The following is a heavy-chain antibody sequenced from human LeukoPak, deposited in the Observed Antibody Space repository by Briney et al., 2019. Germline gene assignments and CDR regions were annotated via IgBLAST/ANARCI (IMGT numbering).Heavy chain of an antibody. CDR2: IKEDGSEK. CDR3: ARDPSSLRDSYDY. Sequence: GGSLRLSCAASGFTFSNYRMNWVRQAPGKRLEWVAHIKEDGSEKYYLESVKGRFTISRDNARNSLYLQMNSLRAEDTAVYYCARDPSSLRDSYDYWGQGTLVTVSS. V-gene: IGHV3-7*01. J-gene: IGHJ4*02. CDR1: GFTFSNYR.